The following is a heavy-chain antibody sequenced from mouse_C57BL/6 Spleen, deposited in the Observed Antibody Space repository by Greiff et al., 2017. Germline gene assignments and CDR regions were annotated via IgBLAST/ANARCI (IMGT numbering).Heavy chain of an antibody. Sequence: VQLKQSGAELVRPGASVKLSCTASGFNIKDDYMYWVKQRPEQGLEWIGWIDPENGDTEYASKFQGKATITADTSSNTAYLQLSSLTSEDTAVYYCTRSYDYENWYFDVWGTGTTVTVSS. CDR1: GFNIKDDY. D-gene: IGHD2-4*01. CDR2: IDPENGDT. J-gene: IGHJ1*03. V-gene: IGHV14-4*01. CDR3: TRSYDYENWYFDV.